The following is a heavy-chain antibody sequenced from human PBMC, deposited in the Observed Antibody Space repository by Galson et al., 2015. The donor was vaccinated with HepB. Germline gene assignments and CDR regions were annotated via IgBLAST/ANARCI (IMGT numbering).Heavy chain of an antibody. D-gene: IGHD1-26*01. CDR2: VGGSGDST. CDR3: AKERWLAATQYYFDY. J-gene: IGHJ4*02. CDR1: GFTFSNSA. V-gene: IGHV3-23*01. Sequence: SLRLSCAASGFTFSNSAMSWVRQAPGKGLEWVSAVGGSGDSTYYADFVKGRFTISRDNSKNTLYLQMNSLRAEDTAVYYCAKERWLAATQYYFDYWGQGTLVTVSS.